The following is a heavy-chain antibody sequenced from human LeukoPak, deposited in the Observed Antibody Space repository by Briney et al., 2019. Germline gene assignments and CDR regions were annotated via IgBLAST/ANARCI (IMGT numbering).Heavy chain of an antibody. V-gene: IGHV1-2*02. D-gene: IGHD3-22*01. Sequence: ASVKVSCKASGYTFTGYYMHWVRQAPGQGLEWMGWINPNSGGTNYAQKFQGRVTMTRDTSISTAYMELSGLRSDDTAVYYCARERHYYDSSGYYGAEYFQHWGQGTLVTVSS. CDR3: ARERHYYDSSGYYGAEYFQH. J-gene: IGHJ1*01. CDR1: GYTFTGYY. CDR2: INPNSGGT.